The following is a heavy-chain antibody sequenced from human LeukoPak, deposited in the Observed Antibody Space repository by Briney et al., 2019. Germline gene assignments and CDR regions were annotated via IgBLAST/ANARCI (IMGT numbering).Heavy chain of an antibody. D-gene: IGHD3-22*01. CDR2: ISYDGNNK. J-gene: IGHJ4*02. CDR1: GFTFRSYA. V-gene: IGHV3-30*04. CDR3: ARDICDSSGYYCSGDY. Sequence: PGRSLRLSCAASGFTFRSYAMHWVRQPPGKGLEWVAFISYDGNNKYYADSVKGRFTISRDNSKNTLYLQMNSLRAEDTAVYYCARDICDSSGYYCSGDYWGQGTLVTVSS.